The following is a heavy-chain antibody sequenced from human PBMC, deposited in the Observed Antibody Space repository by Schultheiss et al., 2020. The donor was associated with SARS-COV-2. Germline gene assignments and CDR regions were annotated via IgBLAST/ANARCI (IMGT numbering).Heavy chain of an antibody. CDR2: IYYSGST. Sequence: SETLSLTCTVSGGSISSGGYYWSWIRQPPGKGLEWIGYIYYSGSTNYNPSLKSRVTISVDTSKNQFSLKLSSVTAADTAVYYCARGTIVVVVAATVGYFDYWGQGTLVTVSS. CDR3: ARGTIVVVVAATVGYFDY. V-gene: IGHV4-61*08. CDR1: GGSISSGGYY. J-gene: IGHJ4*02. D-gene: IGHD2-15*01.